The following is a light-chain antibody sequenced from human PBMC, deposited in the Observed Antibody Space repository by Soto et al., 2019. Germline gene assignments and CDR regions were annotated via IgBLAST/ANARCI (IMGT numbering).Light chain of an antibody. CDR2: DAS. Sequence: DIQMTQSPSTLSASVGDRVTITCRASQSISSWLAWYQQKPGKAPKLLIYDASSLESGVPSRFSGSGSGTEFTLTISSLQPDDFATYYCQQYNSYSGTCGQGTKVDIK. J-gene: IGKJ1*01. CDR1: QSISSW. V-gene: IGKV1-5*01. CDR3: QQYNSYSGT.